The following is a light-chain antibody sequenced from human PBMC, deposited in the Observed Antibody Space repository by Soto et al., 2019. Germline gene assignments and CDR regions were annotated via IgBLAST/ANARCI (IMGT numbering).Light chain of an antibody. CDR2: AAS. V-gene: IGKV1-9*01. J-gene: IGKJ4*01. CDR1: QGISSY. Sequence: IQLTQSPSSLSASVGDRVTITCRASQGISSYLAWYQQKPGKAPKLLIYAASTLQSGVPSRFSGSGSGTEFTLTISSLQPEDVATYYCQKHDNSPLTFGGGTKVDIK. CDR3: QKHDNSPLT.